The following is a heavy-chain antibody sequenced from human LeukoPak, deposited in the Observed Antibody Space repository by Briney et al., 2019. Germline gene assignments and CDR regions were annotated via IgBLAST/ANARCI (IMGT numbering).Heavy chain of an antibody. CDR3: ARGVESGSYVGGYYFDY. CDR2: IYYSGST. D-gene: IGHD1-26*01. CDR1: GGSISGYY. V-gene: IGHV4-59*01. J-gene: IGHJ4*02. Sequence: SETLSLTCAVSGGSISGYYWSWIRQPPGKGLGWIGYIYYSGSTKYNPSLKSRVTISIDTSNNQFSLKLSSVTAADTAVYYCARGVESGSYVGGYYFDYWGQGALVTVSS.